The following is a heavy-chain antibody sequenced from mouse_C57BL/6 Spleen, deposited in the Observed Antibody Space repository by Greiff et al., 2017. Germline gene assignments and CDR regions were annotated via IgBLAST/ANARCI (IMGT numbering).Heavy chain of an antibody. CDR2: INPSSGYT. J-gene: IGHJ2*01. V-gene: IGHV1-4*01. CDR1: GYTFTSYT. D-gene: IGHD1-1*01. Sequence: VQLQQSGAELARPGASVKMSCKASGYTFTSYTMHWVKQRPGQGLEWIGYINPSSGYTKYNQKFKCKATLTADKSSSTAYMQLSSLTSEASAVYYCAREVTTVVAFDYWGQGTTLTVSS. CDR3: AREVTTVVAFDY.